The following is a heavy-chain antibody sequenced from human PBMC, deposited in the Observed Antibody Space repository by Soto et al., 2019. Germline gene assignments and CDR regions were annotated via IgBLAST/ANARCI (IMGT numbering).Heavy chain of an antibody. V-gene: IGHV3-48*01. D-gene: IGHD4-17*01. J-gene: IGHJ4*02. CDR2: ISTGSSTI. CDR1: GFTFSSYS. CDR3: ARIGRLRWGDY. Sequence: EVQLVESGGGLVQPGGSLRLSCAASGFTFSSYSINWVRQAPGKGLEWVSNISTGSSTIYYADSVKGRFTISRDNAKNSRYLQMNSLRAEDTAVYYCARIGRLRWGDYWGQGTLVTVSS.